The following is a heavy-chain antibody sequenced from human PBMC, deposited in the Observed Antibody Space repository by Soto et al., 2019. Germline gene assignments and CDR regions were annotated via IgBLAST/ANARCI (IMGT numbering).Heavy chain of an antibody. Sequence: QVQLVQSGAEVKKPGASVKVSCKASGYTFTSYYMHWVRQAPGQGLEWMGIINPSGGSTSYAQKFQGRVTMTRDTSTSTVYMELSSLRSEDTAVYYCASAVTKGDAFDIWGQGTMVTVSS. CDR1: GYTFTSYY. CDR2: INPSGGST. J-gene: IGHJ3*02. D-gene: IGHD4-17*01. CDR3: ASAVTKGDAFDI. V-gene: IGHV1-46*03.